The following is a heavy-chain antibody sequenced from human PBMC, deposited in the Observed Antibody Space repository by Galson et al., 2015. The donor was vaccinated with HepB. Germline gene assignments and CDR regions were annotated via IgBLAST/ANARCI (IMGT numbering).Heavy chain of an antibody. D-gene: IGHD2-2*03. V-gene: IGHV3-66*02. Sequence: SLRLSCAASGFTVSNNYISWVRQAPGKGLEWVSVIYSGGSTYYADSVKGRFTISRDNSKNTLYLQMNSLRAEDTAVYYCARGDGYCSSTSCPQTVLYFDYWGQGTLVTVSS. CDR2: IYSGGST. CDR3: ARGDGYCSSTSCPQTVLYFDY. J-gene: IGHJ4*02. CDR1: GFTVSNNY.